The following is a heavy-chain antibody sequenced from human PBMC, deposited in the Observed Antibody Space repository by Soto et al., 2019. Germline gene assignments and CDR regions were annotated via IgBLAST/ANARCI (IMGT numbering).Heavy chain of an antibody. Sequence: QVQLVESGGGWVKPGESLRLSCIGSGFFLSNNWMTWIRQAPGKGLEWVPYISARGDYTIYADSLQGRFTISRDNARNSLWLQINSLTAEDTAVYYCARSSGWRQVGVYNYGLDVWGQGTTVIVSS. J-gene: IGHJ6*02. CDR2: ISARGDYT. CDR1: GFFLSNNW. V-gene: IGHV3-11*06. CDR3: ARSSGWRQVGVYNYGLDV. D-gene: IGHD2-8*01.